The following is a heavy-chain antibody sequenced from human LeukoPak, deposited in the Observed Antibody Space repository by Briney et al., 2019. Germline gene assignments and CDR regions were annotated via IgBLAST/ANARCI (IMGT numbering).Heavy chain of an antibody. V-gene: IGHV3-33*01. J-gene: IGHJ4*02. CDR3: ARGLSAMGYFDY. CDR1: GFTFSSYG. Sequence: GGSLRLSCAASGFTFSSYGMHWVRQAPGKGLEWGSLIWYDGSNKYYADSVKGRFTISRDNSKNTLYLQMNSPRAEDTAVYYCARGLSAMGYFDYWGQGTLVTASS. CDR2: IWYDGSNK. D-gene: IGHD3-16*01.